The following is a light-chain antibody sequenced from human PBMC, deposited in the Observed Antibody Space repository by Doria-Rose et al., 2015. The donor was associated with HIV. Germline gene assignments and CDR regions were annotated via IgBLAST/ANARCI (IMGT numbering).Light chain of an antibody. V-gene: IGKV1-39*01. CDR3: QQSYSLFT. CDR1: QSISTY. CDR2: AAS. J-gene: IGKJ3*01. Sequence: IRVTQSPSSLSASVGDRVTITCRASQSISTYLNWYQHKPGKAPKLLIYAASTLQSGVPPRFSGSGSGTDFTLTISSLRPEDFATYYCQQSYSLFTFGPGTNVDIK.